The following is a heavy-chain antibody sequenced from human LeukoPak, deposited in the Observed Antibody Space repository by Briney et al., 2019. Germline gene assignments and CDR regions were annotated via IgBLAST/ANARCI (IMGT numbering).Heavy chain of an antibody. V-gene: IGHV1-3*01. Sequence: GASVKVSCKASGYTFSTYAMHWVRQAPGQRLEWMGWINAGNGNTKFSQKFQDRVTVARDTSASTASMELGSLRSEDTAVYYCARAGGYGDYYFDYWGQGTLVTVSS. CDR3: ARAGGYGDYYFDY. D-gene: IGHD4-17*01. CDR1: GYTFSTYA. CDR2: INAGNGNT. J-gene: IGHJ4*02.